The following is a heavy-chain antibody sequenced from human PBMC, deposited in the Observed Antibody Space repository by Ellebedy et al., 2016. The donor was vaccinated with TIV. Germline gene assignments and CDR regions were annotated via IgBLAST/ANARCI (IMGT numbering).Heavy chain of an antibody. J-gene: IGHJ4*02. CDR1: GYSFTSYW. V-gene: IGHV5-10-1*01. Sequence: GESLKISXKGSGYSFTSYWISWVRQMPGKGLEWMGRIDPSDSYTNYSPSFQGHVTISADKSISTAYLQWSSLKASDTAMYYCARRSPYSSSWSPFDYWGQGSLVTVSS. CDR3: ARRSPYSSSWSPFDY. CDR2: IDPSDSYT. D-gene: IGHD6-13*01.